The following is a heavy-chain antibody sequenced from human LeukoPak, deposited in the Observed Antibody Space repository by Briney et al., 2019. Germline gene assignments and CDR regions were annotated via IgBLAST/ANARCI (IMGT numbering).Heavy chain of an antibody. J-gene: IGHJ3*02. D-gene: IGHD5-24*01. Sequence: SETLSLTCNVSGGSVSFYYWSWIRQPAGKDLEWIGRIYSSGSTNYNPSLKSRVTMSVDTSKNQLSLNLSSVTAADTAVYYCAREVALRWLQPEGAFDKWGQGTMVTVSS. CDR1: GGSVSFYY. CDR3: AREVALRWLQPEGAFDK. V-gene: IGHV4-4*07. CDR2: IYSSGST.